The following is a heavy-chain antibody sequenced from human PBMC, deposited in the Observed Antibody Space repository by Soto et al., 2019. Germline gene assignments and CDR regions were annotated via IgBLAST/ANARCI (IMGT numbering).Heavy chain of an antibody. J-gene: IGHJ6*03. CDR2: IYYSGST. D-gene: IGHD3-3*01. V-gene: IGHV4-39*01. CDR1: GVSISSSSYC. CDR3: ARRIRGRFLEWLGTNYYYYYYMDV. Sequence: PSVTLSLTCTVSGVSISSSSYCLGWIRPPPGKGLEWIGSIYYSGSTYYNPSLKSRVTISVDTSKNQFSLKLSSVTAADTAVYYCARRIRGRFLEWLGTNYYYYYYMDVWGKGTTVTVSS.